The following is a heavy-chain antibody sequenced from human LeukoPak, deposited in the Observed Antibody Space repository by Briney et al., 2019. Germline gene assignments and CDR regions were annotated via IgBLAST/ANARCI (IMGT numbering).Heavy chain of an antibody. CDR1: GYTFTGYY. V-gene: IGHV1-2*02. CDR3: ARGARIAVAGTPSLGY. Sequence: ASVNVSCKASGYTFTGYYMHWVRQAPGQGLEWMGWINPNSGGTNYAQKFQGRVTMTRDTSISTAYMELSRLRSDDTAVYYCARGARIAVAGTPSLGYWGQGTLVTVSS. J-gene: IGHJ4*02. CDR2: INPNSGGT. D-gene: IGHD6-19*01.